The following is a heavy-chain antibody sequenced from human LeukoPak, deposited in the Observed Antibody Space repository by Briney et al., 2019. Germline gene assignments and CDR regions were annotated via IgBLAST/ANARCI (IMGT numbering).Heavy chain of an antibody. D-gene: IGHD2-21*01. J-gene: IGHJ6*03. CDR3: VKKEGDTYFSWYMDV. CDR1: GFTFRSFA. V-gene: IGHV3-23*01. Sequence: PGGSLRLSCAASGFTFRSFAMSWVRQAPGKGLEWVSGIIGSGRTTFYADSVKGRFTISRDNSKNTLYLQMNSLRAEDTAIYYCVKKEGDTYFSWYMDVWGKGTTVTVSS. CDR2: IIGSGRTT.